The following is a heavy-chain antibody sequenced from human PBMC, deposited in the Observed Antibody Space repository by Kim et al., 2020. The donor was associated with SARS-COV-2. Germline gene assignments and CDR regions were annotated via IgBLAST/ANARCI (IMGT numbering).Heavy chain of an antibody. J-gene: IGHJ5*02. CDR2: ISAYNGNT. Sequence: ASVKVSCKASGYTFTSYGISWVRQAPGQGLEWMGWISAYNGNTNYAQKLQGRVTMTTDTSTSTAYMELRSLRSDDTAVYYCVRVFRPAANYNWFDPWGQGTLVTVSS. CDR3: VRVFRPAANYNWFDP. CDR1: GYTFTSYG. D-gene: IGHD2-2*01. V-gene: IGHV1-18*04.